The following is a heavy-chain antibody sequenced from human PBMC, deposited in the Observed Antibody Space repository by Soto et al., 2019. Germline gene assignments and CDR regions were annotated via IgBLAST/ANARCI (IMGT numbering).Heavy chain of an antibody. CDR1: GGSVSSASYY. CDR3: ARDARMPTDLGGYYYYALDV. CDR2: IYYTGST. D-gene: IGHD4-4*01. J-gene: IGHJ6*02. Sequence: QVQLQESGPGLVKPSETLSLTCTVSGGSVSSASYYWSWIRQPLGRGLEWIGYIYYTGSTNLNPSLKSRVAMSVDTSKNHFSLRLNSATAADTVIYFCARDARMPTDLGGYYYYALDVWGQGTTVTVSS. V-gene: IGHV4-61*03.